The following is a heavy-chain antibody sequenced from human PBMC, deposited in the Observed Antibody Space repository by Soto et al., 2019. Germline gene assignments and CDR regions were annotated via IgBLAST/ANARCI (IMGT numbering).Heavy chain of an antibody. Sequence: ASVKVSCKASGYTFTRYGIGWARQAPGQGLEWMGWINTYNGNTNYAQNVQGRVTLTTDTSTSTAYMELRSLSSNDTAIYYCAMVDVYVTPSPQDVWGQGTTVTVSS. V-gene: IGHV1-18*01. J-gene: IGHJ6*02. D-gene: IGHD3-16*01. CDR1: GYTFTRYG. CDR2: INTYNGNT. CDR3: AMVDVYVTPSPQDV.